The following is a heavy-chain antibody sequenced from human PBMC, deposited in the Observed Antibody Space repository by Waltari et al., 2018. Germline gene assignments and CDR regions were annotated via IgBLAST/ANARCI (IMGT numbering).Heavy chain of an antibody. D-gene: IGHD3-16*01. V-gene: IGHV3-7*01. CDR3: AREATGVGFDF. J-gene: IGHJ3*01. CDR2: INQAGSGK. Sequence: RLVESGGGLVQPGGSLRLSCAASGFTFNSYWMSWVRQAPGKGLEWWANINQAGSGKYYVDSVKGRFSISRDNAKNSVYLQMNSLRAEDTAVYHCAREATGVGFDFWGQGTMVTVSS. CDR1: GFTFNSYW.